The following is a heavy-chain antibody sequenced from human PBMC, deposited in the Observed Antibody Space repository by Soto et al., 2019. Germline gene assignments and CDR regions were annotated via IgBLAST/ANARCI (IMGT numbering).Heavy chain of an antibody. V-gene: IGHV3-53*01. Sequence: LRLSCAASGFTVSSNYMSWVRQAPGKGLEWVSVIYSGGSTYYADSVKGRFTISRDNSKNTLYLQMNSLRAEDTAVYYCSGNSRPFFFDYWGQGTLVTVSS. CDR2: IYSGGST. CDR1: GFTVSSNY. D-gene: IGHD4-4*01. J-gene: IGHJ4*02. CDR3: SGNSRPFFFDY.